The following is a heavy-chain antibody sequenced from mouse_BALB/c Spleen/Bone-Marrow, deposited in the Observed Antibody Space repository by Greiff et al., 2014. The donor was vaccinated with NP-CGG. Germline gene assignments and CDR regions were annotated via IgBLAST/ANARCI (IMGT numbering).Heavy chain of an antibody. CDR2: INPNSGNT. CDR1: GYTFTSSW. J-gene: IGHJ4*01. Sequence: QVQLQQSGSVLVRPGASVKLSCKASGYTFTSSWMHWAKQRPGQGLEWIGEINPNSGNTNYNEKFKGKATLTADTSSSTAYVHLGSLTSEDSAVYYCATGYYAMDSWGQGSSVTVAS. V-gene: IGHV1S130*01. CDR3: ATGYYAMDS.